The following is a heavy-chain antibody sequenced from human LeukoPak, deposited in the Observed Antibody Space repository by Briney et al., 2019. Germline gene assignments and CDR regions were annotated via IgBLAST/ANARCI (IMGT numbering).Heavy chain of an antibody. V-gene: IGHV3-23*01. CDR2: IDYSGGST. Sequence: GGSLRLSCTASGFTLSSYEMSWIRQAPGKGLEWVSSIDYSGGSTHYAGSVKGRFTISRDNSKSTLYLQMNSLRAEDTALYYCVKDSRGGSYLGPTEFWGQGTLVTVSS. J-gene: IGHJ4*01. CDR1: GFTLSSYE. D-gene: IGHD1-26*01. CDR3: VKDSRGGSYLGPTEF.